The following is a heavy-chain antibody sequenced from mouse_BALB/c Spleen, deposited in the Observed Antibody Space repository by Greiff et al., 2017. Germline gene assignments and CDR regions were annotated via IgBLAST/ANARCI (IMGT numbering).Heavy chain of an antibody. J-gene: IGHJ4*01. CDR3: ARRDGGYAMDY. Sequence: QVTLKVSGPGILQPSQTLSLTCSFSGFSLSTSGMGVSWIRQPSGKGLEWLAHIYWDDDKRYNPSLKSRLTISKDTSRNQVFLKITSVDTADTATYYCARRDGGYAMDYWGQGTSVTVSS. D-gene: IGHD1-1*02. CDR2: IYWDDDK. V-gene: IGHV8-12*01. CDR1: GFSLSTSGMG.